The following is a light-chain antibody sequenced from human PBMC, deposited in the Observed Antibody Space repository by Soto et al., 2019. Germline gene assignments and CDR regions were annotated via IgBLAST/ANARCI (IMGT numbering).Light chain of an antibody. Sequence: QSVLTQPPSASGTPGQRVTISCSGSSYNIGSKTVNWYQQLPGTAPKLLIYSNYQRPSGVPDRFSGSKSGTSASLAIIGLQSEDEADYYCSAWDASLNGYVFGTGTKVTVL. CDR1: SYNIGSKT. V-gene: IGLV1-44*01. CDR2: SNY. J-gene: IGLJ1*01. CDR3: SAWDASLNGYV.